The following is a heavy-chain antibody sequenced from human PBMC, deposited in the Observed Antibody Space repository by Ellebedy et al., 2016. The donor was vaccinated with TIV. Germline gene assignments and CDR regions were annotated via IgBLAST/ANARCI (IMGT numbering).Heavy chain of an antibody. V-gene: IGHV3-23*01. CDR3: ARSSGEIDH. CDR1: GFTFSTYA. J-gene: IGHJ4*02. CDR2: MSGSDSGK. Sequence: GGSLRLSCAASGFTFSTYAMSWVRQVPGKGLEWVSAMSGSDSGKYHADSEKGRFTISRDDSRDTLYLQMNSLRVEDTAVYYCARSSGEIDHWGQGTLVTVSS. D-gene: IGHD3-22*01.